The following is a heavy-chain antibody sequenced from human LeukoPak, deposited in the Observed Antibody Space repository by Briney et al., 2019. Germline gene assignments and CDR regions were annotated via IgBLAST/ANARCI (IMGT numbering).Heavy chain of an antibody. CDR1: GIIFSNYG. CDR2: ISPSGGTT. V-gene: IGHV3-23*01. J-gene: IGHJ5*02. D-gene: IGHD1-14*01. CDR3: AKDRLASGRNWFDP. Sequence: GGSLRLSCEASGIIFSNYGMNWVRQAPGKRLEWVSGISPSGGTTYYADSLKGRFSISRDNSKNTVYLQMNSLRAEDTAVYYCAKDRLASGRNWFDPWGQGTLVTVSS.